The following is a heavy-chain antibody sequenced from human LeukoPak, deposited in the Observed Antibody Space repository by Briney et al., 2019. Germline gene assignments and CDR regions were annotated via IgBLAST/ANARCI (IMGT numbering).Heavy chain of an antibody. CDR1: GGSISSSSYY. V-gene: IGHV4-39*01. CDR3: ARPGIVGATDSLRMDV. CDR2: IYYSGST. J-gene: IGHJ6*04. D-gene: IGHD1-26*01. Sequence: SETLSLTCTVPGGSISSSSYYWGWIRQPPGKGLEWIGIIYYSGSTYYNPSLKSRVTISVDTSKNQFSLKLSSVTAADTAVHYCARPGIVGATDSLRMDVWGKGTTVTVSS.